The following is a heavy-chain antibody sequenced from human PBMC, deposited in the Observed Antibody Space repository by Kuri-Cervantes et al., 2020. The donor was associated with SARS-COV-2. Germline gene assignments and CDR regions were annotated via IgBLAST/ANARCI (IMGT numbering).Heavy chain of an antibody. CDR2: ISSSGGTI. J-gene: IGHJ6*02. D-gene: IGHD2/OR15-2a*01. CDR3: ARLLQRDMDV. CDR1: GFTFSSYE. V-gene: IGHV3-48*03. Sequence: GESLKISCAASGFTFSSYEMNWVRQAPGKGLEWVSCISSSGGTIYYADSVKGRFTISRDNAKNSLYLQMNSLRAEDTAVYYCARLLQRDMDVWGQGTTVTVSS.